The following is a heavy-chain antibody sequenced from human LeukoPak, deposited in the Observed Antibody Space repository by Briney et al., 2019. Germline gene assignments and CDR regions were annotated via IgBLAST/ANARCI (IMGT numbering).Heavy chain of an antibody. J-gene: IGHJ5*02. CDR3: ARDSGTTGEVKFDP. CDR1: GGSISSYY. CDR2: IYHSGST. D-gene: IGHD3-10*01. V-gene: IGHV4-59*12. Sequence: PSETLSLTCAVSGGSISSYYWSWIRQPPGKGLEWIGYIYHSGSTNYNPSLKSRVTISVDTSKNQFSLKLSSVTAADTAVYYCARDSGTTGEVKFDPWGQGILVTVSS.